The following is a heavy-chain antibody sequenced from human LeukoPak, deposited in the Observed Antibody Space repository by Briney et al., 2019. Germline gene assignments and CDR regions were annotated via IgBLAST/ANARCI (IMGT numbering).Heavy chain of an antibody. V-gene: IGHV3-64D*06. J-gene: IGHJ4*02. CDR3: VKDLTSAAPGDY. Sequence: GGSLRLSCAASGFTFSSYAMHWVRQAPGKGLEYVSAISSNGGSTYYAASVKGRFTISRDNSRNTLYLQMSSLRGEDTAVYYCVKDLTSAAPGDYWGQGTLVTVSS. CDR2: ISSNGGST. CDR1: GFTFSSYA. D-gene: IGHD2-2*01.